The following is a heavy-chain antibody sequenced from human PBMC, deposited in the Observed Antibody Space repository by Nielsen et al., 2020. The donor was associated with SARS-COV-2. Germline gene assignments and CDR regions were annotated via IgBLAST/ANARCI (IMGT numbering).Heavy chain of an antibody. CDR1: GYTFTSYD. V-gene: IGHV1-8*01. D-gene: IGHD6-19*01. CDR2: MNPNSGNT. CDR3: ARDLIAVAGRPYYFDY. Sequence: ASVKVSCKASGYTFTSYDINWVRQATGQGLEWMGWMNPNSGNTGYAQKLQGRVTMTRNTSISTAYMELSSLRSEDTAVYYCARDLIAVAGRPYYFDYWGQGTLVTVSS. J-gene: IGHJ4*02.